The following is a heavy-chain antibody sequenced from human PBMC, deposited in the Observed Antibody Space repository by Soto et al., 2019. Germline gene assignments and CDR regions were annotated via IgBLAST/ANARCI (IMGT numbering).Heavy chain of an antibody. CDR1: GGSFSGYY. Sequence: QVQLQQWGAGLLKPSETLSLTCAVYGGSFSGYYWSWIRQPPGKGLEWIGEINHSGSTNYNPSLKGRVTISVDTSKNQFSLKLSSVTAADTAVYYCARVRNYFYYYYMDVWGKGTTVTVSS. V-gene: IGHV4-34*01. CDR3: ARVRNYFYYYYMDV. J-gene: IGHJ6*03. CDR2: INHSGST. D-gene: IGHD4-4*01.